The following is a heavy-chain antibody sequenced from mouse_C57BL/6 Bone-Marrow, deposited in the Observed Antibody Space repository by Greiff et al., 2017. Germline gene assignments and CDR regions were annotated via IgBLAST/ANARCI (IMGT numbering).Heavy chain of an antibody. CDR3: ARKGGSPFAY. V-gene: IGHV1-69*01. CDR2: IDPSDSYT. J-gene: IGHJ3*01. CDR1: GYTFTSYW. Sequence: VQLQQPGAELVMPGASVKLSCKASGYTFTSYWMHWVKQRPGQGLEWIGEIDPSDSYTNYNQKFKGKSTLTVDKSSSTAYMQLSSLTSEDSAVYYCARKGGSPFAYWGQGTLVTVSA. D-gene: IGHD1-1*01.